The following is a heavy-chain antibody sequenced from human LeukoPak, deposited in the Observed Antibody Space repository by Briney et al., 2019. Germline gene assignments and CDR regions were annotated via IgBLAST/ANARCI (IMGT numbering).Heavy chain of an antibody. CDR3: ARVIGGIRYFDWYNWFDP. Sequence: PGGSLRLSCAASGFTFSDYYMSWIRQAPGKGLEWVSYISSSSYTNYADSVKGRFTISRDNAKNSLYLQMNSLRAEDTAVYYCARVIGGIRYFDWYNWFDPWGQGTLVTVSS. CDR2: ISSSSYT. CDR1: GFTFSDYY. D-gene: IGHD3-9*01. J-gene: IGHJ5*02. V-gene: IGHV3-11*05.